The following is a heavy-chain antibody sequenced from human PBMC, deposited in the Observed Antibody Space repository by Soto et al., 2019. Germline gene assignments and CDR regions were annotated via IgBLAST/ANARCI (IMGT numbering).Heavy chain of an antibody. J-gene: IGHJ3*02. Sequence: SXTLSLTCAISVDSVSSNSAAWNWIIQSPSRGLEWLGRTYYRSKWYNDYAVSVKSRITINPDTSKNQFSLQLNSVTPEDTAVYYCARGKYYDSSGYISPVDAFDIWGQGTMVTVSS. CDR2: TYYRSKWYN. D-gene: IGHD3-22*01. CDR3: ARGKYYDSSGYISPVDAFDI. V-gene: IGHV6-1*01. CDR1: VDSVSSNSAA.